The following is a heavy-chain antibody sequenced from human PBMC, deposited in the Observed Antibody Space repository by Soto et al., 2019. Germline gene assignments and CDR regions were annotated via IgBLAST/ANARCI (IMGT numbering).Heavy chain of an antibody. Sequence: SGPTLVNPTQTLTLTCTFSGFSLSTSGMCVSWIRQPPGKALEWLALIDWDDDKYYSTSLKTRLTISKDTSKNQVVLTMTDMDHVDTATYYCARSYSSNSPYTFYGMEVWCQGTMVTVSS. J-gene: IGHJ6*02. CDR1: GFSLSTSGMC. CDR3: ARSYSSNSPYTFYGMEV. D-gene: IGHD6-13*01. CDR2: IDWDDDK. V-gene: IGHV2-70*01.